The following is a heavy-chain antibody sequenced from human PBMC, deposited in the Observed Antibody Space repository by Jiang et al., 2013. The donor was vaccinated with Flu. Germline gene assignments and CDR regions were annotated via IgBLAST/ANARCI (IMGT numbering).Heavy chain of an antibody. CDR2: IYPGDSDT. V-gene: IGHV5-51*01. J-gene: IGHJ6*02. Sequence: GESLKISCKGSGYSFTSYWNRLGAPDARERPGVEWGIIYPGDSDTRYSPSFQGQVTISADKSISTAYLQWSSLKASDTAMYYCARHGSYRDSWSDHDYYGMDVVGPKGPRSPSP. CDR3: ARHGSYRDSWSDHDYYGMDV. CDR1: GYSFTSYW. D-gene: IGHD3-10*01.